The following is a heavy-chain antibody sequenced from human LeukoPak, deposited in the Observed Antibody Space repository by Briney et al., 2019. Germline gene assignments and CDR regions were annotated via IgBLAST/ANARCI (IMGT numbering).Heavy chain of an antibody. CDR3: ARGDYGSGNHMDV. CDR2: ISSSSSYI. CDR1: GLIFDDYT. Sequence: GGSLRLSCAASGLIFDDYTMHWVRQAPGKGLEWVSSISSSSSYIYYADSVKGRFTISRDNAKNSLYLQMNSLRAEDTAVYYCARGDYGSGNHMDVWGKGTTVTVSS. J-gene: IGHJ6*03. D-gene: IGHD3-10*01. V-gene: IGHV3-21*01.